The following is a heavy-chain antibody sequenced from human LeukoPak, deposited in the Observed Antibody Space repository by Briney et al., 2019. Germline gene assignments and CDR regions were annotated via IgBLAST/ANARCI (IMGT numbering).Heavy chain of an antibody. J-gene: IGHJ4*02. CDR1: GFTFSSYW. CDR3: ARDFFSIWDTAMALDY. D-gene: IGHD5-18*01. Sequence: GGSLRLSCAASGFTFSSYWMSWVRQAPGKGLEWVANIKQDGSEKYYVDSVKGRFTISRDNAKSSLYLQMNSLRAEDTAVYYCARDFFSIWDTAMALDYWGQGTLVTVSS. CDR2: IKQDGSEK. V-gene: IGHV3-7*01.